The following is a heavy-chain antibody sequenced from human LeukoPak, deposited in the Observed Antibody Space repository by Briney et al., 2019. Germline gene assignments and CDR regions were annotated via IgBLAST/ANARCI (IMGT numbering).Heavy chain of an antibody. Sequence: ASVKVSCKASGYTFTSYYMHWVRQAPGQGLEWMGIINPSGGSTSYAQKFQGRVTMTRDTSTSTVYMELSSLRSEDTAVYYCARDAQASYYDILTGVYGMDVWGKGNPVTVSS. CDR3: ARDAQASYYDILTGVYGMDV. V-gene: IGHV1-46*01. J-gene: IGHJ6*04. CDR2: INPSGGST. D-gene: IGHD3-9*01. CDR1: GYTFTSYY.